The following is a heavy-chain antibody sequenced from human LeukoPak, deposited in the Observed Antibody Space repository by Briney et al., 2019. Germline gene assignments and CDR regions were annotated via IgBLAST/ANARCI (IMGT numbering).Heavy chain of an antibody. CDR3: ARHRITFTFDY. Sequence: KPSETLSPNCAVYGGSLSVYYWSWIRQPPGKGPGWIGSIYYSGSTYYNPSLKSRVTISVDTSKNQFSLKLSSVTAADTAVYYCARHRITFTFDYWGQGTLVTVSS. D-gene: IGHD3-16*01. J-gene: IGHJ4*02. CDR2: IYYSGST. CDR1: GGSLSVYY. V-gene: IGHV4-39*01.